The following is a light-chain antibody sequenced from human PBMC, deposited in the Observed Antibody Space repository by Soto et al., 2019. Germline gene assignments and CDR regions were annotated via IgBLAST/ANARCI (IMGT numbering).Light chain of an antibody. CDR2: STS. V-gene: IGKV1D-12*01. CDR1: QGINSW. J-gene: IGKJ4*01. CDR3: QQSESLPLT. Sequence: QITRAPSLVSPCVGDRVTITCRASQGINSWLAGYQQKPGKAPKLLLYSTSNLQSGFPSRFSGSGYGTDFTLTITSLQPEDFATYFCQQSESLPLTFGGGTNVEIK.